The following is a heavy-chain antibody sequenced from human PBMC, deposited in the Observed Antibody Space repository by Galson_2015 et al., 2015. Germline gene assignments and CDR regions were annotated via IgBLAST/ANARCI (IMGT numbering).Heavy chain of an antibody. V-gene: IGHV3-48*02. Sequence: SLRLSCAASGFTFSSYSMNWVRQAPGKGLEWVSYISSSSSTIYYADSVKGRFTISRDNAKNSLYLQMNSLRDEDTAVYYCARDTGLSSGWYSWFDPWGQGTLVTVSS. CDR2: ISSSSSTI. D-gene: IGHD6-19*01. J-gene: IGHJ5*02. CDR3: ARDTGLSSGWYSWFDP. CDR1: GFTFSSYS.